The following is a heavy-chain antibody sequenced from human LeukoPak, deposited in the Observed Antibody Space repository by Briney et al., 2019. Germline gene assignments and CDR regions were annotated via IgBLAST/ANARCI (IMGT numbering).Heavy chain of an antibody. D-gene: IGHD4-11*01. V-gene: IGHV3-30*02. Sequence: GGSLRLSCAASGFTFSSYGMHWVRQAPGKGLEWVAFIRYDGSNKYYADSVKGRFTISRDNSKNTLYLQMNSLRAEDTAVYYCAKDSYSYSNYVSWFDPWGQGTLVTVSS. CDR2: IRYDGSNK. J-gene: IGHJ5*02. CDR3: AKDSYSYSNYVSWFDP. CDR1: GFTFSSYG.